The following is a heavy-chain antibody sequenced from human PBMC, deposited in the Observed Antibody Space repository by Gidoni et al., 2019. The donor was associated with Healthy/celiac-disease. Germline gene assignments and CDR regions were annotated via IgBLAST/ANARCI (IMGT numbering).Heavy chain of an antibody. Sequence: QVTLKESGPVLVNPTETLPLTCTVSGFSLSNARMGGSWIRQPRGKALEWLAHIFSNEEKTYITPLKSRLTISKDTSKSQVVLTMTNMDPVDTATYYCARTTHTIFGVGSGYYGMDVWGQGTTVTVSS. V-gene: IGHV2-26*01. CDR1: GFSLSNARMG. CDR3: ARTTHTIFGVGSGYYGMDV. D-gene: IGHD3-3*01. J-gene: IGHJ6*02. CDR2: IFSNEEK.